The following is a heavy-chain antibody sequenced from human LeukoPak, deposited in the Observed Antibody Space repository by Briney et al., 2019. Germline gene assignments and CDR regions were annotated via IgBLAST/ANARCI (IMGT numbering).Heavy chain of an antibody. D-gene: IGHD2-2*01. CDR1: GFTFSSYA. V-gene: IGHV3-23*01. CDR2: ISGSGTVT. J-gene: IGHJ3*02. Sequence: PGGSLRLSCAASGFTFSSYAMTWVRQAPGKGLEWVSSISGSGTVTYYADSVKGRFTISRDSSKNTLYLQMSSLRAEDTAVYFCTKDPPYCSLTHCSEGAFDIWGQGTMVTVSS. CDR3: TKDPPYCSLTHCSEGAFDI.